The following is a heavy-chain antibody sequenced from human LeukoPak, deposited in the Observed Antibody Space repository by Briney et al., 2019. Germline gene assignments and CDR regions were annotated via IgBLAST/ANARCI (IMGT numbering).Heavy chain of an antibody. V-gene: IGHV3-30*02. Sequence: GGSLRLSCAASGFTFSSYGTHWVRQAPGKGLEWVAFIRYDGSNKYYADSVKGRFTISRDNSKNTLYLQMNSLRAEDTAVYYCAKGSTPYTLEWLSLYYYYYMDVWGKGTTVTVSS. CDR3: AKGSTPYTLEWLSLYYYYYMDV. CDR2: IRYDGSNK. J-gene: IGHJ6*03. D-gene: IGHD3-3*01. CDR1: GFTFSSYG.